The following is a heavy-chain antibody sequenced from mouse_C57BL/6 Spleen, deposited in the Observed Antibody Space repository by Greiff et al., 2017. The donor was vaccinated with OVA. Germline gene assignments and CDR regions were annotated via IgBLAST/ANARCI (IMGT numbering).Heavy chain of an antibody. Sequence: VQLKESGPELVKPGASVKISCKASGYAFSSSWMNWVKQRPGQGLEWIGDINPNNGGTIYNQQFKGKATLPVDTSSSTAYMELRSLTSEDTAVEDCAREERSTGYLGYWGQGTTLTVSS. CDR1: GYAFSSSW. D-gene: IGHD1-1*01. CDR2: INPNNGGT. J-gene: IGHJ2*01. V-gene: IGHV1-18*01. CDR3: AREERSTGYLGY.